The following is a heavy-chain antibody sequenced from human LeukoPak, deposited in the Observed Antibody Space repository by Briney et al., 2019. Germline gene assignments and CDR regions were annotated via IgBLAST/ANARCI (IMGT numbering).Heavy chain of an antibody. CDR3: ARLKFYDSTGYSPGYYMDD. J-gene: IGHJ6*03. D-gene: IGHD3-22*01. V-gene: IGHV4-4*07. CDR2: IYGSGIT. Sequence: SETLSLTCTVSGGSLISNYWSWIRQSAGTGLEWIGRIYGSGITDYNPSLKSRVTMSLDTSRKQFSLRLTSVTAADTAVYYCARLKFYDSTGYSPGYYMDDWGKGTTVSVFS. CDR1: GGSLISNY.